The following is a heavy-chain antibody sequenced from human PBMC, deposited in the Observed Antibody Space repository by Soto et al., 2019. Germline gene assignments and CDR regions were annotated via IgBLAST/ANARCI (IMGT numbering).Heavy chain of an antibody. CDR1: GDSISGGGFS. V-gene: IGHV4-30-2*06. D-gene: IGHD3-10*01. J-gene: IGHJ4*01. CDR3: ARGHYFGSGSTD. Sequence: PSETLSLTCAVSGDSISGGGFSWNWIRQLPGKGLEWIGYIYPSGTSYFNPSLKSRVSTSLDKSRNQFSLRLSSMTAADTAVYYCARGHYFGSGSTDWGHGTLVTVSS. CDR2: IYPSGTS.